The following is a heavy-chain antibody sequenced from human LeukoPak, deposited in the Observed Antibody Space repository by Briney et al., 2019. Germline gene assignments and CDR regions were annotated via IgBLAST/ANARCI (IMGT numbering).Heavy chain of an antibody. J-gene: IGHJ4*02. Sequence: GGSLRLSCAASGFTFSSYAMSWVRQAPGKGLEWVSAISGSGGSTYYADSVMGRFTISRDNSENTLYLQMNSLRAGDTAVYYCAKNRPIYSSSWRYYFDYWGQGTLVTVSS. D-gene: IGHD6-13*01. CDR1: GFTFSSYA. V-gene: IGHV3-23*01. CDR2: ISGSGGST. CDR3: AKNRPIYSSSWRYYFDY.